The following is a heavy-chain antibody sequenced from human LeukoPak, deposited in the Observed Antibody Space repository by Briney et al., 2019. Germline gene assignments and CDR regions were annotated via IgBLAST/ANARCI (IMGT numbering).Heavy chain of an antibody. CDR3: ARDFAYYDSSGYRSNWSDP. CDR2: INPNSGGT. Sequence: VASVKVSCKASGYTFTGYYMHWVRQAPGQGLEWMGWINPNSGGTNYAQKFQGRVTMTRDTSISTAYMELSRLRSDDTAVYYCARDFAYYDSSGYRSNWSDPWGQGTLVTVSS. CDR1: GYTFTGYY. J-gene: IGHJ5*02. D-gene: IGHD3-22*01. V-gene: IGHV1-2*02.